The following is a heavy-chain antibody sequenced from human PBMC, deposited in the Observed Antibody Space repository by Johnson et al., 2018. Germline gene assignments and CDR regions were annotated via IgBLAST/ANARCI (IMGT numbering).Heavy chain of an antibody. Sequence: QLVESGGGVVQPGRSLRLSCAASGFTFSSYGMHWVRQAPGKGLEWVAVISYDGNNKYYADSVKGRFTISRDNSKNTLYLQMNSLRGEDTAGYYLAKDAGYSSGWYSEYFQHWGQGTLVTVSS. J-gene: IGHJ1*01. D-gene: IGHD6-19*01. CDR2: ISYDGNNK. CDR3: AKDAGYSSGWYSEYFQH. CDR1: GFTFSSYG. V-gene: IGHV3-30*18.